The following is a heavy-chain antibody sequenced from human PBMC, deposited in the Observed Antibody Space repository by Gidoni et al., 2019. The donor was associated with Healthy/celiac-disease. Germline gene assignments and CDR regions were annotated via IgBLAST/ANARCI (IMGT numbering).Heavy chain of an antibody. J-gene: IGHJ6*02. CDR3: AKGLSPLAAAGTAYYYYGMDV. Sequence: EVQLLESGGGLVQPGGSLRLSCAASGFTFSSYAMSWVRQAPGKGLEWVSAISGSGGSTYYADSVKGRFTISRDNSKNTRYLQMNSLRAEDTAVYYCAKGLSPLAAAGTAYYYYGMDVWGQGTTVTVSS. CDR1: GFTFSSYA. CDR2: ISGSGGST. V-gene: IGHV3-23*01. D-gene: IGHD6-13*01.